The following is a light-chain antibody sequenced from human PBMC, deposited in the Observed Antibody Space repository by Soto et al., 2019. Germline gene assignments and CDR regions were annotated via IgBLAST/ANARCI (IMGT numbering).Light chain of an antibody. J-gene: IGKJ1*01. CDR1: QSVSSSY. CDR2: GAS. CDR3: QQYGSSTWP. Sequence: EIVLTQSPGTLSLSPGERATLSCRASQSVSSSYLAWYQQKPCQAPRLLIYGASSRATGIPDRFSGSGSGTDFTLTTSRLEPEDFAVYYCQQYGSSTWPFGQGTKVDIX. V-gene: IGKV3-20*01.